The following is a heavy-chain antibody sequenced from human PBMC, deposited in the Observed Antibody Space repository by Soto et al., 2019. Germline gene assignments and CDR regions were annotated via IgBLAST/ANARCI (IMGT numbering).Heavy chain of an antibody. V-gene: IGHV1-18*01. D-gene: IGHD3-3*01. J-gene: IGHJ4*01. CDR1: GYTFTSYG. CDR3: ARVLASYYDFWSGYYGKIGSFDY. Sequence: GASVKVSCKASGYTFTSYGISWVRQAPGQGLEWMGWISAYNGNTNYAQKLQGRVTMTTDTSTSTAYMELRSLRSDDTAVYYCARVLASYYDFWSGYYGKIGSFDYWG. CDR2: ISAYNGNT.